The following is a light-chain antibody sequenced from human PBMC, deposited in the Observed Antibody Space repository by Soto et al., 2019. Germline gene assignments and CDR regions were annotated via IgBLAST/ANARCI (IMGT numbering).Light chain of an antibody. CDR1: SSNIGAGYN. CDR3: QSYDSSLTAHV. Sequence: QSVLTQPPSVSGAPVQRVTISCTGSSSNIGAGYNVHWYQQLPGTVPKLLIYDNSNRPSGVPDRFSGSRSGTSASLAITGLRAEDEADYYCQSYDSSLTAHVFGTGTKVTVL. J-gene: IGLJ1*01. V-gene: IGLV1-40*01. CDR2: DNS.